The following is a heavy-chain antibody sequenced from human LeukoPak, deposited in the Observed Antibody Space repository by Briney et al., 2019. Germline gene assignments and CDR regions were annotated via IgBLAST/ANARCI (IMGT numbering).Heavy chain of an antibody. J-gene: IGHJ5*01. CDR1: GGSISNFY. CDR3: ARHGWYGNWFDS. V-gene: IGHV4-59*08. D-gene: IGHD6-19*01. Sequence: SETLSLTCAVSGGSISNFYWSWIRQPPGKGLEWIGYIYYSGSTNYNPSLKSRVTISVDTSKNQFSLKLSSVTAADTAVYYCARHGWYGNWFDSWGQGTLVTVSS. CDR2: IYYSGST.